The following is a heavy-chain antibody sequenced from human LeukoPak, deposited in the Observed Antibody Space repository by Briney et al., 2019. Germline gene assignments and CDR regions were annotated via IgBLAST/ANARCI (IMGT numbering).Heavy chain of an antibody. V-gene: IGHV4-59*08. D-gene: IGHD6-19*01. CDR1: GGSISSYY. Sequence: SETLSLTCTVSGGSISSYYWSWIRQPPGKGLEWIGYIYYSGSTNYNPSLKSRVTISVDTSKNQFSLKLSSVTAADTAEYYCARHVFERRGWPIADYWGQGTLVTVSS. J-gene: IGHJ4*02. CDR3: ARHVFERRGWPIADY. CDR2: IYYSGST.